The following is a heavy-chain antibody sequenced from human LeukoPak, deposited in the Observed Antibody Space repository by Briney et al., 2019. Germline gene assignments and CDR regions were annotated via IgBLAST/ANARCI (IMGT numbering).Heavy chain of an antibody. Sequence: GGSLRLSCAASGFTFSSYSMNWVRQAPGKGLEWVANIKQDGSEKYYVDSVKGRFTISRDNAKNLLNLQMNSLRVEDTAVYYCARGYSSPWDRYFDYWGQGTLVTVSS. D-gene: IGHD5-18*01. CDR2: IKQDGSEK. J-gene: IGHJ4*02. CDR1: GFTFSSYS. CDR3: ARGYSSPWDRYFDY. V-gene: IGHV3-7*01.